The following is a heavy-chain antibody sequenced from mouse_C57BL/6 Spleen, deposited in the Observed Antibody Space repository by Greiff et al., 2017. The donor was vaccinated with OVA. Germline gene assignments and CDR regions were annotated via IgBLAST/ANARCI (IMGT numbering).Heavy chain of an antibody. J-gene: IGHJ3*01. CDR3: ARSRDYYGSSYDAWFAY. CDR1: GYSFTDYN. Sequence: VQLQQSGPELVKPGASVKISCKASGYSFTDYNMNWAKQSNGKSLEWIGVINPNYGTTSYNQKFKGKATLTVDQSSSTAYMQLNSLTSEDSAVYYCARSRDYYGSSYDAWFAYWGQGTLVTVSA. CDR2: INPNYGTT. D-gene: IGHD1-1*01. V-gene: IGHV1-39*01.